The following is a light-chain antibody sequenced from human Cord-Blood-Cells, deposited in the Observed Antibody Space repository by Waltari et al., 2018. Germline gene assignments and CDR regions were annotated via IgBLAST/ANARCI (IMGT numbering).Light chain of an antibody. CDR3: CSYAGSYTFEV. CDR2: DVS. CDR1: SSDVGGYTY. J-gene: IGLJ3*02. Sequence: QSALTQPRSVSGSPGQSVTISCTGTSSDVGGYTYVSWYQQHPGKAPKLRIYDVSKRPSGVPDRFSGSKSGNTASLTISGLQAEDEADYYCCSYAGSYTFEVFGGGTKLTVL. V-gene: IGLV2-11*01.